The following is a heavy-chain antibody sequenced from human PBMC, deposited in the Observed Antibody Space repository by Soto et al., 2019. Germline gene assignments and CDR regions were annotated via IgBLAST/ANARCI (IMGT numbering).Heavy chain of an antibody. CDR1: GCTFTSYG. CDR3: ARDYVIAARLSGMDV. Sequence: ASVKVSCKASGCTFTSYGISWVRQAPGQGLEWMGWISAYNGNTNYAQKLQGRVTMTTDTSTSTAYMELRSLRSDDTAVYYCARDYVIAARLSGMDVWGQGTTVTVSS. J-gene: IGHJ6*02. CDR2: ISAYNGNT. D-gene: IGHD6-6*01. V-gene: IGHV1-18*04.